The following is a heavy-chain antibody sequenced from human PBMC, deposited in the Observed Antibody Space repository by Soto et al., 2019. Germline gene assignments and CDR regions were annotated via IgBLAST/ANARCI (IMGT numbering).Heavy chain of an antibody. CDR2: IKYSGTT. D-gene: IGHD1-1*01. J-gene: IGHJ4*02. CDR3: ARRYGGNLDY. V-gene: IGHV4-39*01. CDR1: GGSISSSRCH. Sequence: SETLSLTCTVSGGSISSSRCHWGWIRQPPGKGLEWIASIKYSGTTFYNPSLKSRVTLSVDTSKNQFALKLSSVTAADTAVYYCARRYGGNLDYWGQGTLVTVSS.